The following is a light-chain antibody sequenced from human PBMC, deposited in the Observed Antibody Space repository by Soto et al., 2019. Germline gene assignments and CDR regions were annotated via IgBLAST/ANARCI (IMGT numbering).Light chain of an antibody. J-gene: IGKJ1*01. CDR2: MAS. V-gene: IGKV1-5*03. Sequence: DIQMTQSPSTLSGSVGDRVTITCRASQTISSWLAWYQQKPGKAPKLLIYMASTLESGVPSHFSGSGSGTDFTLIISSLQPEDFATYYCQQSYSSPPTFGQGTKVDIK. CDR3: QQSYSSPPT. CDR1: QTISSW.